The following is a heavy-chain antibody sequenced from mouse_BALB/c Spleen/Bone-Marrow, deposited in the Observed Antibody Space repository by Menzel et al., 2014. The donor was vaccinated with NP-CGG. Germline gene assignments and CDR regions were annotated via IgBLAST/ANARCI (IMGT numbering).Heavy chain of an antibody. J-gene: IGHJ1*01. V-gene: IGHV14-3*02. CDR2: IDPANGNT. D-gene: IGHD2-14*01. Sequence: EVQRVESGAELVKPGASVKLSCTASGFNIKDTYMHWVKQRPEQGLEWIGRIDPANGNTKYYPKFQGKATITADTSSNTAYGHLSSLTSEDTAVYYCASYRYAWYFDVWGAGTTGTGSS. CDR3: ASYRYAWYFDV. CDR1: GFNIKDTY.